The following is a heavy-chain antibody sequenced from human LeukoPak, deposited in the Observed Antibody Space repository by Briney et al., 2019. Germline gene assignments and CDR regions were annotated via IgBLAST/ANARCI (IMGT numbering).Heavy chain of an antibody. Sequence: GSLRLSCAASGFTFSDYYMSWIRQAPGKGLQWVSYTSSSSSYTNYADSVKGRFTISRDNAKNSLYLQMNSLRAEDTAVYYCAKGAGNFDWSYHDYWGQGTLVTVSS. CDR2: TSSSSSYT. CDR3: AKGAGNFDWSYHDY. D-gene: IGHD3-9*01. J-gene: IGHJ4*02. V-gene: IGHV3-11*05. CDR1: GFTFSDYY.